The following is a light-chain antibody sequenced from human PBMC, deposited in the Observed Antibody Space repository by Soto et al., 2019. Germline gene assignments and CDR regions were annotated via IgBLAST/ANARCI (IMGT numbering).Light chain of an antibody. Sequence: EIVLTQSPGTLSLSPGERATLSCRASQSISSGYLAWYQQKPGQAPRLLIYGASSRATDIPDRFSGSGSGTEFTLTISRLEPEDFTMYYCQQYGTSPRTFGQGTKVEIK. CDR3: QQYGTSPRT. CDR2: GAS. CDR1: QSISSGY. J-gene: IGKJ1*01. V-gene: IGKV3-20*01.